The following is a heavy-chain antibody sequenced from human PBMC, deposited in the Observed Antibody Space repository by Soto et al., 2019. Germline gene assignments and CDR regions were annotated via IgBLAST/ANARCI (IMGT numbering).Heavy chain of an antibody. J-gene: IGHJ6*02. CDR2: IIAILGIA. CDR3: ASFTSMGMDV. V-gene: IGHV1-69*02. Sequence: ASVKVSCKASGGTFSSYTISWVRQAPGQGLEWMGRIIAILGIANYAQKFQGRVTITADKSTSTAYMELSSLRSEDTAVYYCASFTSMGMDVWGQGTTVTVSS. CDR1: GGTFSSYT. D-gene: IGHD3-3*01.